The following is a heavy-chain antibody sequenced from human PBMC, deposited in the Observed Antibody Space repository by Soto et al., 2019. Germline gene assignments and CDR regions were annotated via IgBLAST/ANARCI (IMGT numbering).Heavy chain of an antibody. CDR3: ATSYYYDSSGYYSALGAFDI. V-gene: IGHV5-51*01. Sequence: PGESLKISCKGSVYSFTSYWIGWVRQMPGKGLEWMGIIYPGDSDTRYSPSFQGQVTISADKSISTAYLQWSSLKASDTAMYYCATSYYYDSSGYYSALGAFDIWGQGTMVTVSS. D-gene: IGHD3-22*01. CDR2: IYPGDSDT. CDR1: VYSFTSYW. J-gene: IGHJ3*02.